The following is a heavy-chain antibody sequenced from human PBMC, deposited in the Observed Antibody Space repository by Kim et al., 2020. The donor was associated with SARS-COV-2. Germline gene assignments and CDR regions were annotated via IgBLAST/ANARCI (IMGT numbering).Heavy chain of an antibody. V-gene: IGHV3-73*01. Sequence: GGSLRLSCGASGFTFSDSALHWVRQASGKGLEWLGRIRSKANGYATGYAASVRGRFTISRDDSKNTAYLEMNSLKTEDTAVYYCTRVPGTTLAFCDAFDIWGQGTMVAVSS. CDR1: GFTFSDSA. D-gene: IGHD1-1*01. J-gene: IGHJ3*02. CDR2: IRSKANGYAT. CDR3: TRVPGTTLAFCDAFDI.